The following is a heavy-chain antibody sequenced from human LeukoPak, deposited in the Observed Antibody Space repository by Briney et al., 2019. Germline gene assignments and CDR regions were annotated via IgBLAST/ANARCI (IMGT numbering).Heavy chain of an antibody. CDR2: IIPIFGTA. J-gene: IGHJ6*03. D-gene: IGHD1-20*01. CDR3: ARDLGLTGAGYYYYMDV. Sequence: SVKVSCKASGGTFSSYAISWVRQAPGQGLELMGGIIPIFGTANYAQKFQGRVTITANESTSTAYMELSSLRSEDTAVYYCARDLGLTGAGYYYYMDVWGKGTTVTVSS. V-gene: IGHV1-69*01. CDR1: GGTFSSYA.